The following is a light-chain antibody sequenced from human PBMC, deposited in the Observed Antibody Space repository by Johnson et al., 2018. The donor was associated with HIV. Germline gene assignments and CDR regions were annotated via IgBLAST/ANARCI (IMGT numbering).Light chain of an antibody. Sequence: QSVLTQPPSVSAAPGQKVTISCSGSNSNIGNNYVSWYQQLPGTAPKLLIYDNNKRPSGIPDRLSGSKSGTSATLGITGLQTGDEADYYCGTWDNSLSTGAVFGTGTKVTVL. J-gene: IGLJ1*01. CDR2: DNN. V-gene: IGLV1-51*01. CDR3: GTWDNSLSTGAV. CDR1: NSNIGNNY.